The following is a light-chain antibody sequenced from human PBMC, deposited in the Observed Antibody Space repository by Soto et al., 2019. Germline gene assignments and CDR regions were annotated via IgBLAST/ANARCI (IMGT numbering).Light chain of an antibody. CDR3: QQRSNWIT. J-gene: IGKJ5*01. CDR2: DAS. V-gene: IGKV3-11*01. CDR1: QSVSSY. Sequence: EIVLTQAPATLSLSPGERATLSCRASQSVSSYLAWYQQKPGQAPRTLIYDASNRATGIQARFSGSGSGTEFTLTIRSLEPEDFAVYHCQQRSNWITCGQGTRLEIK.